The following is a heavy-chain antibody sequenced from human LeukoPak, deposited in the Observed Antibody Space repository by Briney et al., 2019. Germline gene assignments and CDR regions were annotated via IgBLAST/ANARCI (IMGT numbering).Heavy chain of an antibody. CDR1: GGSISSSNYY. D-gene: IGHD3-10*01. V-gene: IGHV4-39*01. CDR2: ISYTEST. CDR3: ARKPVFLWFGGLLSWFDP. J-gene: IGHJ5*02. Sequence: KPSETLSLTCTVSGGSISSSNYYWGWIRQPPGKGLEWIGSISYTESTYYNPSLKSRVTMSLDTSKNQFSLRLRSVTAADTAVYYCARKPVFLWFGGLLSWFDPWGQGTLVTVSS.